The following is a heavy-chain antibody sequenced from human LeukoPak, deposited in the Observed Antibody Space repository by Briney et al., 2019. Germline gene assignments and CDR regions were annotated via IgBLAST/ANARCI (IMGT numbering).Heavy chain of an antibody. J-gene: IGHJ3*02. Sequence: PSETLSLTCAVYGGSFSGYYWSWIRQPPGKGLEWIGYIYYSGSTNYNPSLKSRVTISVDTSKNQFSLKLSSVTAADTAVYYCARASPDYYGSGSSLFDIWGQGTMVTVSS. CDR3: ARASPDYYGSGSSLFDI. V-gene: IGHV4-59*01. CDR2: IYYSGST. CDR1: GGSFSGYY. D-gene: IGHD3-10*01.